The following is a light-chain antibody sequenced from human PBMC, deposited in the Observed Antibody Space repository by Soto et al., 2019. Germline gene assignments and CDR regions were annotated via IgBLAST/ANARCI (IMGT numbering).Light chain of an antibody. V-gene: IGKV3-15*01. CDR1: QSVSSN. Sequence: EIVMTQSPATLSVSPGARATLSCRASQSVSSNLAWYQQKPRQARRLLIYGASTRATRIPARFSGSVSGTEITLTVSSLQSEDFAVYYCKQYNNWPKTFGRGTTVDI. CDR3: KQYNNWPKT. J-gene: IGKJ1*01. CDR2: GAS.